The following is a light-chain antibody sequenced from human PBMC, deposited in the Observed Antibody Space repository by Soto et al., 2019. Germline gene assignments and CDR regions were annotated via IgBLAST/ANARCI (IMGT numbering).Light chain of an antibody. V-gene: IGKV3-20*01. J-gene: IGKJ5*01. CDR2: DAS. Sequence: DIVLTPCTGALSLSPGERVTLSWRVSQTVTNDYLAWYQQKDGQAPRLLIYDASTRATGVPDRFRGSGSGPEYTLTITRLEPEDFAVYSCQQYCFSPLVFGPGTRVEN. CDR1: QTVTNDY. CDR3: QQYCFSPLV.